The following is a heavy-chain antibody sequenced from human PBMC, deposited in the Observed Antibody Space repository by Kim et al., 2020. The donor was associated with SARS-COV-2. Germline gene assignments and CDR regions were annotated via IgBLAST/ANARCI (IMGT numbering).Heavy chain of an antibody. CDR2: IYYSGST. V-gene: IGHV4-59*01. CDR3: ARRPDYYDSSGYPAPTFDY. Sequence: SETLSLTCTVFGGSISSYYWSWIRQPPGKGLEWIGYIYYSGSTNYNPSLKSRVTISVDTSKNQFSLKLSSVTAADTAAYYCARRPDYYDSSGYPAPTFDYWGQGTLVTVSS. D-gene: IGHD3-22*01. J-gene: IGHJ4*02. CDR1: GGSISSYY.